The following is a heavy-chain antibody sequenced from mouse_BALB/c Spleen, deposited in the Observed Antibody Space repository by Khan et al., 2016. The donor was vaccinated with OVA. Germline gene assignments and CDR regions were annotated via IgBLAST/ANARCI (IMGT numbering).Heavy chain of an antibody. V-gene: IGHV1S81*02. J-gene: IGHJ3*01. D-gene: IGHD1-1*01. Sequence: KKYGAELVKPGASVKLSCKASGYTFTSYYMYWVKQRPGQGLEWIGEINPSNGGTNVNEKFKSKATLTVDKSSSTAYMEVSSLTSEDSAVDYCTRGGYGSPFAYWGQGTLVTVSA. CDR3: TRGGYGSPFAY. CDR1: GYTFTSYY. CDR2: INPSNGGT.